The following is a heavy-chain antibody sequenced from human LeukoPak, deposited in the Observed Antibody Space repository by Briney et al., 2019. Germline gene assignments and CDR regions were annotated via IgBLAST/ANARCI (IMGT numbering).Heavy chain of an antibody. J-gene: IGHJ4*02. D-gene: IGHD3-9*01. V-gene: IGHV4-34*01. CDR2: INHSGST. CDR3: ARHLRYDILTGYSAYYYFDY. Sequence: SETLSLTCAVYGGSFSGYYWSWIRQPPGKGLEWIGEINHSGSTNYNPSLKSRVTISVDTSKNQFSLKLSSVTAADTAVYYCARHLRYDILTGYSAYYYFDYWGQGTLVTVSS. CDR1: GGSFSGYY.